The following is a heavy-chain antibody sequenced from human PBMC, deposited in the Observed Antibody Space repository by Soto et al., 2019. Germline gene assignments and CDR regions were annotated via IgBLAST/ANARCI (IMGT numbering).Heavy chain of an antibody. D-gene: IGHD3-10*01. Sequence: GGSLRISCLSSGFTAHVYAMPWAWKPPGKGLEWVSGIYWNGGGTGYADSVKGRFTISIDKAQNFLYLQMNSLRPEDTALYYCIKDVSPGGADVWGQGTTVTVSS. CDR3: IKDVSPGGADV. CDR2: IYWNGGGT. CDR1: GFTAHVYA. V-gene: IGHV3-9*02. J-gene: IGHJ6*02.